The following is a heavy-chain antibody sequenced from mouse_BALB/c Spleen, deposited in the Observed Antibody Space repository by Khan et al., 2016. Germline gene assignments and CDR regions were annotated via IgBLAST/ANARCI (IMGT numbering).Heavy chain of an antibody. J-gene: IGHJ4*01. Sequence: EVQLQESGPGLVKPSQTVSLTCTVTGISITTGNYRWNWIRQFPGNKLEWIGYIYYSGTITYNPSLTSRTTITKDTYKNKYLLEKNSLTAEDTATYYCGYGLNYLGQGTSVTVSS. CDR2: IYYSGTI. CDR3: GYGLNY. CDR1: GISITTGNYR. V-gene: IGHV3-5*02. D-gene: IGHD1-1*02.